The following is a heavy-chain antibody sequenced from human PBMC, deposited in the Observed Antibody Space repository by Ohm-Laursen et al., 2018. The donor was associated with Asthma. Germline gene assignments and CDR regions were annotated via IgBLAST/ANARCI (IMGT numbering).Heavy chain of an antibody. V-gene: IGHV3-30*18. J-gene: IGHJ4*02. CDR1: GFIFSNYG. Sequence: SLRLSCSASGFIFSNYGMHWVRQAPGKGLEWVAVISFDGSNKYYADSVKGRFTISRDNSKNTLYLQMNSLRAEDTAIYYCAKDVLGFVAAAQDWGQGTLVTVSS. CDR2: ISFDGSNK. D-gene: IGHD6-13*01. CDR3: AKDVLGFVAAAQD.